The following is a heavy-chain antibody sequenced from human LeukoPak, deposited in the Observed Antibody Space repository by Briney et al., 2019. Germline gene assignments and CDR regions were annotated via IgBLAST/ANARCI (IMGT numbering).Heavy chain of an antibody. Sequence: SQTLSLTCTVSGASIRSGDYYWSWIRQPPGKGLEWIVYIYDSGSTYYNPSLKSRITISVDTSENRFSLKLSSVTATDTAVYYCARDCSGGSCYGAFDIWGQGTMVTVSS. CDR2: IYDSGST. V-gene: IGHV4-30-4*01. D-gene: IGHD2-15*01. CDR3: ARDCSGGSCYGAFDI. J-gene: IGHJ3*02. CDR1: GASIRSGDYY.